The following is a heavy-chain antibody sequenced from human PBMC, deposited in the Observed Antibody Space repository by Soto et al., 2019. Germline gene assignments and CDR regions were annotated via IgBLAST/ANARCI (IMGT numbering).Heavy chain of an antibody. CDR1: GFTFSSYA. V-gene: IGHV3-30-3*01. J-gene: IGHJ6*02. Sequence: QVQLVESGGGVVQPGRSLRLSCAASGFTFSSYAMHWVRQAPGKGLEWVAVISYDGSNKYYADSVKGRFTISRDNSKNTLYLQMNSLRAEDTAVYYCAREHVAAAGSPRMDVWGQGTTVTVSS. CDR3: AREHVAAAGSPRMDV. D-gene: IGHD6-13*01. CDR2: ISYDGSNK.